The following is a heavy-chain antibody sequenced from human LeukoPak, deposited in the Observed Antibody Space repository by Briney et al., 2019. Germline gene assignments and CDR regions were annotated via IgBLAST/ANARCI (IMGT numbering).Heavy chain of an antibody. D-gene: IGHD5-12*01. J-gene: IGHJ4*02. CDR1: GFTVRSNY. CDR3: ARDLSGSGYDYRFDY. Sequence: AGGSLRLSCAASGFTVRSNYMSWVRQAPGKGLEWVAVIYSGDSTFYADSVKGRFTISRDNSKNTLYLQMNSLRAEDTAVYYCARDLSGSGYDYRFDYWGQGTLVTVSS. V-gene: IGHV3-66*01. CDR2: IYSGDST.